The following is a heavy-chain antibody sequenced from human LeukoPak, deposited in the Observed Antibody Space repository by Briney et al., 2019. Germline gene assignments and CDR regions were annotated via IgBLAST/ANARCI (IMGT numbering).Heavy chain of an antibody. CDR3: ARDVTGNLQGNYYYYYYMDV. CDR1: GFTFSSYS. J-gene: IGHJ6*03. D-gene: IGHD1-14*01. CDR2: IYSGGST. Sequence: PGGSLRLSCAASGFTFSSYSMNWVRQAPGKGLEWVSVIYSGGSTYYADSVKGRFTISRDNSKNTLYLQMNSLRAEDTAVYYCARDVTGNLQGNYYYYYYMDVWGKGTTVTVSS. V-gene: IGHV3-53*01.